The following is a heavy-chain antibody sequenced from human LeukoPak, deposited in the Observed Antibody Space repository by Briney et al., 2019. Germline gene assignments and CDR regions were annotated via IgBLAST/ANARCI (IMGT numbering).Heavy chain of an antibody. CDR1: GFTFSDAW. CDR2: IKSKTDGGTT. J-gene: IGHJ4*02. D-gene: IGHD3-22*01. CDR3: TTNYYDSSGYYYVFDY. V-gene: IGHV3-15*01. Sequence: GGSLRLSCAASGFTFSDAWMSWVRQAPGKGLEWVGRIKSKTDGGTTDYAAPVKGRFTISRDDSKNTLYLQMNSLKTEDTAVYYCTTNYYDSSGYYYVFDYWGQGTLVTVSS.